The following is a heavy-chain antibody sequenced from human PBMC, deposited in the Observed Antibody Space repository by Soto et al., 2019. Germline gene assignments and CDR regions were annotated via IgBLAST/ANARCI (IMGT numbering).Heavy chain of an antibody. CDR2: IYPGDSDT. CDR1: GCSFTSYW. CDR3: ATRYCSGGSCYSSLIDAFDI. J-gene: IGHJ3*02. D-gene: IGHD2-15*01. V-gene: IGHV5-51*01. Sequence: GESLKISCKGSGCSFTSYWIGWVRQMPGKGLEWMGIIYPGDSDTRYSPSFQGQVTISADKSISTAYLQWSSLKASDTAMYYCATRYCSGGSCYSSLIDAFDIWGQGTMVTV.